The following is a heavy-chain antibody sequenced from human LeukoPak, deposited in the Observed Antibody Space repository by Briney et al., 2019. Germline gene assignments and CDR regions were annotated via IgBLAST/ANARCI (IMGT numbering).Heavy chain of an antibody. J-gene: IGHJ4*02. V-gene: IGHV3-66*01. CDR2: IYSGGST. CDR1: EFSVGSNY. D-gene: IGHD3-10*01. Sequence: GGSLRLSCAASEFSVGSNYMTWVRQAPGKGLEWVSLIYSGGSTYYADSVKGRFTISRDNSKNTLYLQMNSLRAEDTAVYYCARVWFGESPFDYWGQGTLVTVSS. CDR3: ARVWFGESPFDY.